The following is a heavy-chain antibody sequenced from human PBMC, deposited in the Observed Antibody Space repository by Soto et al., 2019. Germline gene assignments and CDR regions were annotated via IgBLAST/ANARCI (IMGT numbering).Heavy chain of an antibody. V-gene: IGHV1-3*01. CDR3: VKYRGSGSGSSSPVPFGF. D-gene: IGHD2-15*01. J-gene: IGHJ4*02. Sequence: QVQLVQSGAEVKKPGASVKVSCKASGYTFTSYAMHWVRQAPGQGLEWMGWINAGNGNTNYSQKFQGRVTITRDTSVSTAYRELSILRTEETADYSCVKYRGSGSGSSSPVPFGFCGQGTLVTVSS. CDR2: INAGNGNT. CDR1: GYTFTSYA.